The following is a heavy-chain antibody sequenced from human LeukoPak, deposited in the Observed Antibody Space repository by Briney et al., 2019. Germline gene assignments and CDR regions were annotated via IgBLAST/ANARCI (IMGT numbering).Heavy chain of an antibody. CDR1: GGSFSGYY. V-gene: IGHV4-34*01. D-gene: IGHD2-2*01. J-gene: IGHJ6*02. Sequence: PSETLSLTCAVYGGSFSGYYWSWIRQPPGKGLEWIGEINHSGSTNYNPSLKSRVTISVDTSKNQFSLKLSSVTAADTAVYYCAGGRPPRWYCSSTSCYWDYYYYGMDVWGQGTTVTVSS. CDR3: AGGRPPRWYCSSTSCYWDYYYYGMDV. CDR2: INHSGST.